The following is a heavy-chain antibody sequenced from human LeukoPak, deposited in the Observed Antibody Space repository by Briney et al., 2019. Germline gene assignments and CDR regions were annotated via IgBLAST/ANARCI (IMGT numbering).Heavy chain of an antibody. D-gene: IGHD3-9*01. CDR2: IYYSGST. Sequence: SETLSLTCTVSGGSISSYYWSWIRQPPGKGLEWIGCIYYSGSTNYNPSLKSRVTISVDTSKNQFSLKLSSVTAADTAVYYCARFEGYDFLTGYAYYFDHWGQXXLVXVSS. CDR3: ARFEGYDFLTGYAYYFDH. J-gene: IGHJ4*02. CDR1: GGSISSYY. V-gene: IGHV4-59*01.